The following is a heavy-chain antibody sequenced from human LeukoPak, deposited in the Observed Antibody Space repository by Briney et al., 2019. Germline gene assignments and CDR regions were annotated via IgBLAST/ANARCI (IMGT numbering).Heavy chain of an antibody. Sequence: SETLSLTCTVSGGSISSYYWSWIRQPAGKGLEWIGRIYTSGSTNYNPSLKSRVTISVDTSKNQFSLKLSSVTAADTAVYYCARGQAVADSLYYYYYGMDVWGQGTTVTVSS. D-gene: IGHD6-19*01. CDR1: GGSISSYY. CDR2: IYTSGST. J-gene: IGHJ6*02. CDR3: ARGQAVADSLYYYYYGMDV. V-gene: IGHV4-4*07.